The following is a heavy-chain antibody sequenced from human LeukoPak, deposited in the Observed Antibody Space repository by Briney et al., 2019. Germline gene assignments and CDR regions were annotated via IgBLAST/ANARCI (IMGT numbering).Heavy chain of an antibody. CDR3: ARSGRDGSGYYLRYFDY. CDR1: GYSISSDYY. CDR2: IYHSGYT. D-gene: IGHD3-22*01. J-gene: IGHJ4*02. Sequence: PSETLSLTCTVSGYSISSDYYWGWIRQPPGKGLEWIASIYHSGYTYYNASLKSRVTLSVDTSKNQFSLNLRSVTAADTAVYYCARSGRDGSGYYLRYFDYWGQGSLVIVSS. V-gene: IGHV4-38-2*02.